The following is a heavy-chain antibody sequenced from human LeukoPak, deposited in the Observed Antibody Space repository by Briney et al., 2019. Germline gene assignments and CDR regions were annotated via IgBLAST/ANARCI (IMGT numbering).Heavy chain of an antibody. CDR3: ARDRDYDYVWGSYQNYMDV. Sequence: GGSLRLSCAASGFTFSNYWMHWVRQAPGKGLEWVSSISSSSSYIYYADSVKGRFTISRDNAKNSLYLQMNSLRAEDTAVYYCARDRDYDYVWGSYQNYMDVWGKGTTVTVSS. CDR2: ISSSSSYI. J-gene: IGHJ6*03. CDR1: GFTFSNYW. D-gene: IGHD3-16*02. V-gene: IGHV3-21*01.